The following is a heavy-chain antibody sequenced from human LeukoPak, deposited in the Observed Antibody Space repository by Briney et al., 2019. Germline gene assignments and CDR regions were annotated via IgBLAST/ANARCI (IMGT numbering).Heavy chain of an antibody. Sequence: SQTLSLTCAVSGGSISSGGYSWSWIRQPPGKGLEWIVYIYHSGSTYYNPSLKSRVTISVDRSKNQFSLKLSSVTAADTAVYYCARAPYVGLWTYFDYRGQGTLVTVSS. CDR2: IYHSGST. J-gene: IGHJ4*02. CDR3: ARAPYVGLWTYFDY. V-gene: IGHV4-30-2*01. D-gene: IGHD5-18*01. CDR1: GGSISSGGYS.